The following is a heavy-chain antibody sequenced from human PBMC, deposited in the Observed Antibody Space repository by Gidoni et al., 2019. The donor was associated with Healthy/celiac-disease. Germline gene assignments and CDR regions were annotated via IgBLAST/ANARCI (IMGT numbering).Heavy chain of an antibody. D-gene: IGHD3-3*01. CDR3: ARGLTIFGVVIMGGNWFDP. J-gene: IGHJ5*02. V-gene: IGHV4-34*01. CDR1: GGSFSGYY. CDR2: TNHSGST. Sequence: QVHLQQWGAGLLKPSETLSLTCAVYGGSFSGYYWSWIRQPPGKGLEWIGETNHSGSTNYNPSLKSRVTISVDTSKNQFSLKLSSVTAADTAVYYCARGLTIFGVVIMGGNWFDPWGQGTLVTVSS.